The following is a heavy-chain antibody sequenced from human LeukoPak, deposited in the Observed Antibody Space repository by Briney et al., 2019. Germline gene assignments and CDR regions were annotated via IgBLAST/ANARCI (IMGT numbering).Heavy chain of an antibody. CDR3: ARGRPPTMYCYDSSGYPKAPCYYYYMDV. CDR2: IIPIFGTA. Sequence: SVNVSCKASGGTFSSYAISWVRQAPGQGLEWMGGIIPIFGTANYAQKFQGRVTITADKSTSTAYMELSSLRSEDTAVYYCARGRPPTMYCYDSSGYPKAPCYYYYMDVRGKGTTVTVSS. CDR1: GGTFSSYA. D-gene: IGHD3-22*01. V-gene: IGHV1-69*06. J-gene: IGHJ6*03.